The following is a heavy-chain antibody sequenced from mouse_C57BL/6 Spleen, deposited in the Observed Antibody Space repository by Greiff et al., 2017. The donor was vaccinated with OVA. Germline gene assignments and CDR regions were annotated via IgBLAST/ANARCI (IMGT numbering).Heavy chain of an antibody. D-gene: IGHD2-1*01. CDR2: IDPANGNT. CDR1: GFNIKNTY. CDR3: ARAPARGNYGYFDV. V-gene: IGHV14-3*01. J-gene: IGHJ1*03. Sequence: EVKLVESVAELVRPGASVKLSCTASGFNIKNTYMHWVKQRPEQGLEWIGRIDPANGNTKYAPKFQGKATITADTSSNTAYLQLSSLTSEDTAIYYCARAPARGNYGYFDVWGTGTTVTVSS.